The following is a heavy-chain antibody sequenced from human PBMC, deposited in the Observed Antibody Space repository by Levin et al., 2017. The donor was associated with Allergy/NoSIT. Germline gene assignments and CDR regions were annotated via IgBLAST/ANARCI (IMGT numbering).Heavy chain of an antibody. D-gene: IGHD3-10*01. J-gene: IGHJ4*02. Sequence: GGSLRLSCAASGFTFSSYGMHWVRQAPGKGLEWVAVISYDGSNKYYADSVKGRFTISRDNSKNTLYLQMNSLRAEDTAVYYCAKDRGYGSGPTPDYWGQGTLVTVSS. V-gene: IGHV3-30*18. CDR3: AKDRGYGSGPTPDY. CDR2: ISYDGSNK. CDR1: GFTFSSYG.